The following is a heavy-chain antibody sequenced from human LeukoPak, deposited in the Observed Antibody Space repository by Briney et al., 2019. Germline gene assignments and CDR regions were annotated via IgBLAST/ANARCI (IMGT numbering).Heavy chain of an antibody. V-gene: IGHV3-30-3*01. Sequence: GRSLRLSCAASGFTFSSYAMHWVRQAPGMGLEWVAVISYDGSNKYYADSVKGRFTISRDNSKNTLYLQMNSLRAEDTAVYYCAKAPRYYFSDYWGQGTLVTVSS. CDR2: ISYDGSNK. D-gene: IGHD1-26*01. CDR3: AKAPRYYFSDY. CDR1: GFTFSSYA. J-gene: IGHJ4*02.